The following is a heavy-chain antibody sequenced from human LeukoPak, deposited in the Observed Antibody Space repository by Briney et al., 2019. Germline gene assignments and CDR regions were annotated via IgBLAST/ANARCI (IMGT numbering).Heavy chain of an antibody. CDR3: ARRDRLEPLDV. D-gene: IGHD1-1*01. CDR2: IHYSGST. CDR1: GGSISSYY. V-gene: IGHV4-59*08. J-gene: IGHJ6*02. Sequence: SSETLSLTCTVSGGSISSYYWSWIRQPPGKGLEWIGYIHYSGSTNYNPSLKSRVTISVDTSKNQFSLKLSSVTAADTAVYYCARRDRLEPLDVWGQGTTVTVSS.